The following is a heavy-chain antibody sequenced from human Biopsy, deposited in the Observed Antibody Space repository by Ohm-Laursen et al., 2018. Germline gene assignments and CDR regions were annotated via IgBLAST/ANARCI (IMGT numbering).Heavy chain of an antibody. J-gene: IGHJ6*02. CDR1: GFSFDNYV. CDR2: ISWNSDSI. D-gene: IGHD6-13*01. CDR3: AKDRYPSSWHYYYGMDV. Sequence: SLRLSCAASGFSFDNYVMHWVRQAPGKGLEWVSGISWNSDSIGYADSVKGRFTISRDNPKSSLYLQMNSLRSEDTALYYCAKDRYPSSWHYYYGMDVWGQGTTVTASS. V-gene: IGHV3-9*01.